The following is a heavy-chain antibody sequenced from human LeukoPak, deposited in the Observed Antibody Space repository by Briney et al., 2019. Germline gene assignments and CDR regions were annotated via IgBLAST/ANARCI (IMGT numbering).Heavy chain of an antibody. CDR2: INPNSGGT. D-gene: IGHD5-18*01. CDR3: ASGSYGYMGYYYYMDV. Sequence: GASVKLSCRASGYTFTSYNIVWVRQSPRQGLEWMGWINPNSGGTNYAQKFQGRVTMTRDTSISTAYMELSRLRSDDTAVYYCASGSYGYMGYYYYMDVWGKGTTVTVSS. V-gene: IGHV1-2*02. CDR1: GYTFTSYN. J-gene: IGHJ6*03.